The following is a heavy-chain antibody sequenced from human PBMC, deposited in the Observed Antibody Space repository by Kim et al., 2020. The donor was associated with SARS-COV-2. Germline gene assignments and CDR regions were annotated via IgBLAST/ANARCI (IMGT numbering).Heavy chain of an antibody. J-gene: IGHJ6*02. D-gene: IGHD6-13*01. Sequence: ASVKVSCKASGYTFTSYYMHWVRQAPGQGLEWMGIINPSGGSTSYVQKFQGRVTMTRDTSTSTVYMELSSLRSEDTAVYYCARDLGPETSIAAAGWTSYYGMDVWGQGTTVTVSS. CDR2: INPSGGST. CDR1: GYTFTSYY. V-gene: IGHV1-46*01. CDR3: ARDLGPETSIAAAGWTSYYGMDV.